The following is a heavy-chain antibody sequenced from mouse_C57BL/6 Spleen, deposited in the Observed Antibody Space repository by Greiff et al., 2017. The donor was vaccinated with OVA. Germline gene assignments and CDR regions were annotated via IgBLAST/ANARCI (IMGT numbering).Heavy chain of an antibody. J-gene: IGHJ2*01. CDR3: ARPGYGNYEDY. D-gene: IGHD2-10*02. V-gene: IGHV5-17*01. Sequence: EVMLVESGGGLVKPGGSLKLSCAASGFTFSDYGMHWVRQAPEKGLEWVAYISSGSSTIYYADTVKGRFTISIDNAKNTLFLQITSLRSEDTAMYYCARPGYGNYEDYWGQGTTLTVSS. CDR1: GFTFSDYG. CDR2: ISSGSSTI.